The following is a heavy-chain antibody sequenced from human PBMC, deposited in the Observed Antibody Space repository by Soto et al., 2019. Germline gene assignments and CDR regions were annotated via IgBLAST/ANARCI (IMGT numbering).Heavy chain of an antibody. D-gene: IGHD2-8*02. CDR1: DDSINSDKYY. Sequence: QLQLQESGPGLVKPSETLSLTCSVSDDSINSDKYYWGWIRQPPGKGLEWIGSIYYRGNASYNPSLQTRVTISLDKSKSQFSLKLNSVTAADSAVYFCARLEVLATISYYFDFWGPGALVTVSS. V-gene: IGHV4-39*01. J-gene: IGHJ4*02. CDR2: IYYRGNA. CDR3: ARLEVLATISYYFDF.